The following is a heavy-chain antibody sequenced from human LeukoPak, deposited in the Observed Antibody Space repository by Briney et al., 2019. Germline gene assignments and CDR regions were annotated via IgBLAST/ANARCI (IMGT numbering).Heavy chain of an antibody. V-gene: IGHV3-48*01. D-gene: IGHD6-19*01. CDR2: ISSSSSTI. J-gene: IGHJ6*03. CDR3: ARAVAATWDYYYCMDV. Sequence: PGGSLRLSCAASGLTFCSYSMNSVRQAPGKGLEWVSYISSSSSTIYYADSVKGRFTISRDNAKNSLYLQMNSLRAEDTAVYYCARAVAATWDYYYCMDVWGKGTTVTVSS. CDR1: GLTFCSYS.